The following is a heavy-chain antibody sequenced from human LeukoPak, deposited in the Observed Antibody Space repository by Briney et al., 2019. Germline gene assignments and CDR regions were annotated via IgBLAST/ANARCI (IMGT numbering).Heavy chain of an antibody. CDR3: ARMDSSSWYSYYFDY. J-gene: IGHJ4*02. CDR2: MNPNSGNT. V-gene: IGHV1-8*03. CDR1: GYTFTGYY. Sequence: GASVKVSCKASGYTFTGYYMHWVRQATGQGLEWMGWMNPNSGNTGYAQKFQGRVTIARNTSISTAYMELSSLRSEDTAVYYCARMDSSSWYSYYFDYWGQGTLVTVSS. D-gene: IGHD6-13*01.